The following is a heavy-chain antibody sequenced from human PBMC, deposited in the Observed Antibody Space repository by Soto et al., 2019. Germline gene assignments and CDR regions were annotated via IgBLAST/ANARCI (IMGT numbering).Heavy chain of an antibody. CDR1: GYTFTSYG. D-gene: IGHD6-19*01. Sequence: GASVKVSCKASGYTFTSYGISCVRQAPGQGLEWMGWISAYNGNTNYAQKLQGRVTMTTDTSTSTAYMELRSLRSDDTAVYYCARDLAVAEEKRTDYWGQGTLVTVS. CDR3: ARDLAVAEEKRTDY. J-gene: IGHJ4*02. V-gene: IGHV1-18*01. CDR2: ISAYNGNT.